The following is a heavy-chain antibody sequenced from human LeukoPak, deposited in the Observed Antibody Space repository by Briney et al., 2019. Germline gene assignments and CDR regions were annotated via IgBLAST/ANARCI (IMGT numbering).Heavy chain of an antibody. CDR3: ASSYCSSTSCYASNFNWFDP. CDR2: IYHSGST. D-gene: IGHD2-2*01. J-gene: IGHJ5*02. Sequence: SETLSLTCAVSGGSISSSNWWSWVRQPPGKGLEWIGEIYHSGSTNYNPSLKSRVTISVDKSKNQFSLKLSSVTAADTAVYYCASSYCSSTSCYASNFNWFDPWGQGTLVTVSS. V-gene: IGHV4-4*02. CDR1: GGSISSSNW.